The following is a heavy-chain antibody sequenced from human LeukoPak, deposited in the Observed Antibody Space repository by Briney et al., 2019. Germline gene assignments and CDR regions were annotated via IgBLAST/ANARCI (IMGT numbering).Heavy chain of an antibody. CDR2: INQDGSEK. V-gene: IGHV3-7*05. D-gene: IGHD6-19*01. CDR3: ARDIAVATNLDY. CDR1: GFTFSTYW. Sequence: GGSLRLSCAASGFTFSTYWMSWVRQAPGKGLEWVANINQDGSEKYYVDSVKGQFTISRDNAKNSLYLQMNSLRAEDTAVYYCARDIAVATNLDYWGQGTLVTVSS. J-gene: IGHJ4*02.